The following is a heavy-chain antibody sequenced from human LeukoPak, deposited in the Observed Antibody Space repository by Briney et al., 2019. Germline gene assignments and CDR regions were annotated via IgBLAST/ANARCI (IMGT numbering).Heavy chain of an antibody. D-gene: IGHD2-21*02. CDR2: ISSSSSYI. V-gene: IGHV3-21*01. CDR1: GFSFSSYS. J-gene: IGHJ4*02. Sequence: PGGSLRLSCAASGFSFSSYSMNWVRQAPGKGLEWVSIISSSSSYIYYADSVKGRFTISRDNAKNALYLQMNSLRVEDTAVYYCARDGRCGGDCYASWGQGTLVTVSS. CDR3: ARDGRCGGDCYAS.